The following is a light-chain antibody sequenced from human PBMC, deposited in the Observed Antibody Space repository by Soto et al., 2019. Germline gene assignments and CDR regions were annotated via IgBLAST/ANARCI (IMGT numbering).Light chain of an antibody. CDR1: SSNIGSNT. CDR3: AAWDDSLSGWV. V-gene: IGLV1-44*01. J-gene: IGLJ3*02. CDR2: NND. Sequence: QAVVTQPPSASGTPGQRVTISCSGSSSNIGSNTVNWYQQYPGTAPKLLIYNNDQRPSGVPDRFSGSKSDTSASLAISGLQSEDEADYYCAAWDDSLSGWVFGGGTKLTVL.